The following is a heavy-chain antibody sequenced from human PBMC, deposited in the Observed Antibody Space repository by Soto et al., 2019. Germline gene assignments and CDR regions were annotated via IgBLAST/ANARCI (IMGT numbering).Heavy chain of an antibody. V-gene: IGHV4-4*02. D-gene: IGHD2-8*01. CDR3: AKWHPLNP. CDR2: VHHGGDT. J-gene: IGHJ5*02. CDR1: GSSIINTEW. Sequence: SETLSLTCSLSGSSIINTEWWHWVRHPPGKGLEWIGEVHHGGDTNYNPSLKSRVTMSVDKSKNQFSLMLTSVTAADTAVYYCAKWHPLNPWGQGTLVTVS.